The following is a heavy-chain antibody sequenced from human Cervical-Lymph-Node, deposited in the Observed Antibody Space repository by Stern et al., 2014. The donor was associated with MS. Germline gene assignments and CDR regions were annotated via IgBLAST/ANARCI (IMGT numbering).Heavy chain of an antibody. J-gene: IGHJ5*02. CDR3: ATTRWDLFTWNWFDP. CDR1: GGSISSSGYY. V-gene: IGHV4-61*02. CDR2: IHDSGST. D-gene: IGHD1-26*01. Sequence: VQLVESGPGLVKPSQTLSLTCTVSGGSISSSGYYWSWIRQPADKGLEWIGRIHDSGSTYYNPSLKGRVTISMDPATTPFSLKRPSVTAADTAVYYCATTRWDLFTWNWFDPWGQGTLVTVSS.